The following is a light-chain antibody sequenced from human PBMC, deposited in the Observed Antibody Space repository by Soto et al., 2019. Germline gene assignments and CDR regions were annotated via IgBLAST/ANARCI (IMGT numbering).Light chain of an antibody. CDR2: DAS. CDR3: QQLYSYP. Sequence: DIQMTQSPSTLSASVGAPVTVTCRASQSVSGWLAWYQQKPGEAPKLLIYDASALQSGVPSRFSGSGSGTDFTLTISCLQSEDFATYYCQQLYSYPFGQGTRLEIK. J-gene: IGKJ5*01. V-gene: IGKV1-5*01. CDR1: QSVSGW.